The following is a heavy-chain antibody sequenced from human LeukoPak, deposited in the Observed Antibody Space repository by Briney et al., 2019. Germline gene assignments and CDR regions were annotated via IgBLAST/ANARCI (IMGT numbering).Heavy chain of an antibody. CDR2: ISHSGIT. V-gene: IGHV4-34*01. D-gene: IGHD2-2*01. J-gene: IGHJ4*02. CDR1: GGSFSGYY. Sequence: SETLSLTCAVYGGSFSGYYWSWIRQPPGKGLEWVGEISHSGITNYNPSLKSRVTISVDTSKNQFSLKLSSVTAADTAVYYCARGGYCSSTSCPPGFNYFDYWGQGTLVTVSS. CDR3: ARGGYCSSTSCPPGFNYFDY.